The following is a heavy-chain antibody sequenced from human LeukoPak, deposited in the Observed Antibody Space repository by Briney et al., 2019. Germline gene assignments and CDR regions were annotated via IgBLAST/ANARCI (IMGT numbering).Heavy chain of an antibody. CDR1: GYTFTSYY. D-gene: IGHD5-18*01. J-gene: IGHJ4*02. CDR3: ARSYSYGFFDH. Sequence: ASVKVSCTASGYTFTSYYIHWVRQAPGQGLEWMGIINPSGGSTTYAQKFQGRVTMTRDTSTYTVYMELSSLRSEDTAVYYCARSYSYGFFDHWGQGTLVTVSS. CDR2: INPSGGST. V-gene: IGHV1-46*01.